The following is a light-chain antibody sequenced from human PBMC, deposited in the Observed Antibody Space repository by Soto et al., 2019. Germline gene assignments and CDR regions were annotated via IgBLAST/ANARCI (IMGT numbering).Light chain of an antibody. CDR2: DVT. CDR3: CSYAGSYIVV. V-gene: IGLV2-11*01. CDR1: SSDVGGYNY. Sequence: QSALTQPRSVSGSPGQSVAISCTGTSSDVGGYNYVSWYRQHPGRAPKLLLYDVTKRPSGVPDRFSGSKSGNTASLTISGFQADDEADYYCCSYAGSYIVVIGGGTKLTVL. J-gene: IGLJ2*01.